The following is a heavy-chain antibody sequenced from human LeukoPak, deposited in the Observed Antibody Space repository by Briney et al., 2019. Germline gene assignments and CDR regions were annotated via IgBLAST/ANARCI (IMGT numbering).Heavy chain of an antibody. CDR1: GHTFTSYG. J-gene: IGHJ5*02. D-gene: IGHD3-16*01. V-gene: IGHV1-46*01. Sequence: ASVKVSCKASGHTFTSYGISWVRQAPGQGLEWMGLINPTGGSTGYAQKFQGRVTMTRDMSTSTDYMELSSLRSEDTAVYYCATGSPFDDANASWGQGTLVTVSS. CDR2: INPTGGST. CDR3: ATGSPFDDANAS.